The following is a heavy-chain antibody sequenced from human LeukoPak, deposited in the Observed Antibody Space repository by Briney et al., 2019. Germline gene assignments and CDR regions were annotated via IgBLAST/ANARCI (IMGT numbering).Heavy chain of an antibody. CDR1: GGPFSGYY. J-gene: IGHJ5*02. D-gene: IGHD3-3*01. CDR2: INHSGST. CDR3: ARGVQGITIFGVATWRWFDP. Sequence: PSETLSLTCAVYGGPFSGYYWSWIRQPPGKGLEWIGEINHSGSTNYNPSLKSRVTISVDTSKNQFSLKLSSVTAADTAVYYCARGVQGITIFGVATWRWFDPWGQGTLVTVSS. V-gene: IGHV4-34*01.